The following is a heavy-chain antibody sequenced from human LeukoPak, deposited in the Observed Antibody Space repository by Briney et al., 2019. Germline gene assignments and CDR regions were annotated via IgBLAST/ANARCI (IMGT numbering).Heavy chain of an antibody. CDR1: GFTFSSYA. CDR3: AKDYDILTGYYDAFDI. J-gene: IGHJ3*02. Sequence: DGSLRLSCAASGFTFSSYAMSWVRQAPGKGLEWVSAISGSGGSTYYADSVKGRFTISRDNSKNTLYLQMNSLRAEDTAVYYCAKDYDILTGYYDAFDIWGQGTMVTVSS. V-gene: IGHV3-23*01. CDR2: ISGSGGST. D-gene: IGHD3-9*01.